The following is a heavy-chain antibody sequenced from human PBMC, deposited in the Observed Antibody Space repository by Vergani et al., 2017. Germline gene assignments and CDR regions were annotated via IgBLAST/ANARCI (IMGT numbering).Heavy chain of an antibody. D-gene: IGHD3-10*01. J-gene: IGHJ5*02. Sequence: QLQLQESGPGLVKPSETLSLTCTVSGGSISSSSYYWGWIRQPPGKGLEWIGSIYYSGNTSYNPSLKSRVTISVDTSTNQLSLKLSAVTAADTAAYYCARAGEDVSNWFDPWGQGTLVTVSS. CDR1: GGSISSSSYY. V-gene: IGHV4-39*07. CDR2: IYYSGNT. CDR3: ARAGEDVSNWFDP.